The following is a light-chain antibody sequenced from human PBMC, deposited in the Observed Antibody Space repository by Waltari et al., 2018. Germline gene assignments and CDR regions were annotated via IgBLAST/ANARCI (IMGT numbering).Light chain of an antibody. J-gene: IGKJ2*01. CDR2: KVS. V-gene: IGKV2-30*02. Sequence: VVMTQSPLSLPVIFGQSASISCRSSQSLVHSDGNTYLNWFQHRPGQSRRRLIYKVSNRDSGVPDRFSASGSGTDFTLKISRVEAEDVGVYYCMQGTHLPRTFGQGTKLEI. CDR3: MQGTHLPRT. CDR1: QSLVHSDGNTY.